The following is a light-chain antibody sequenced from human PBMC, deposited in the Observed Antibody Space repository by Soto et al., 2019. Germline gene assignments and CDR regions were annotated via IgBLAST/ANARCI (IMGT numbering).Light chain of an antibody. Sequence: IVMTHSPATLSVSPGERVTLSCRVSQSVDSNFAWYQQRPGQAPRLLIYGASTRATDVPARFSASGSGTDFTLTISSLQSEDFVVYYCQQYNSYSQTFGHGTKVDIK. CDR2: GAS. V-gene: IGKV3-15*01. CDR3: QQYNSYSQT. J-gene: IGKJ1*01. CDR1: QSVDSN.